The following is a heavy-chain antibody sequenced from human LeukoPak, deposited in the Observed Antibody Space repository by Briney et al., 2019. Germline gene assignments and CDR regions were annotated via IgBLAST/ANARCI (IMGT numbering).Heavy chain of an antibody. CDR3: ARYASGWSSYYFDY. J-gene: IGHJ4*02. V-gene: IGHV4-39*01. D-gene: IGHD6-19*01. Sequence: SETLSLTCTVSGGSISSSSYYWGWIRQPPGKGLEWIGSIYYSGSTYYNPSLKSRVTISVDTSKNQFSLKLSSVTAADTAVYYCARYASGWSSYYFDYWGQGTLVTVSS. CDR2: IYYSGST. CDR1: GGSISSSSYY.